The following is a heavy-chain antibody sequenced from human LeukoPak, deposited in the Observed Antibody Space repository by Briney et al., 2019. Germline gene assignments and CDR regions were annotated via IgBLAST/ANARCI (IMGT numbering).Heavy chain of an antibody. Sequence: ASVKVSCKASGYTFTCYYMHWVRQAPGQGLEWMGRINPNSGGTNYAQKFQGRVTMTRDTSISTAYMELSRLRSDDTAVYYCAREVSYYYYMDVWGKGTTVTVSS. CDR1: GYTFTCYY. CDR2: INPNSGGT. D-gene: IGHD2-21*01. J-gene: IGHJ6*03. CDR3: AREVSYYYYMDV. V-gene: IGHV1-2*06.